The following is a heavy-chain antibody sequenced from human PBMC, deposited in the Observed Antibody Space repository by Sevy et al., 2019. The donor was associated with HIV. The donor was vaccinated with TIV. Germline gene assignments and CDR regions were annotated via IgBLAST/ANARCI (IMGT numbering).Heavy chain of an antibody. D-gene: IGHD3-22*01. V-gene: IGHV3-23*01. Sequence: GGSLRLSCAVSGFTFRNFWMSWVRQAPGKGLEWVSGISGSGGSGDKTNYADSVKGRFTISRDDSKNSLYLQLNSLRAEDTAIYYCARKYDSSGYFDYWGQGTLVTVSS. CDR1: GFTFRNFW. CDR3: ARKYDSSGYFDY. CDR2: ISGSGGSGDKT. J-gene: IGHJ4*02.